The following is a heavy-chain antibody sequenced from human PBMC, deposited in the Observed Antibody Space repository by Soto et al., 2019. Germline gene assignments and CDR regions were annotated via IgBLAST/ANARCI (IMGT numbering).Heavy chain of an antibody. J-gene: IGHJ5*02. V-gene: IGHV4-59*01. CDR3: ACAFWGSGGHINRYYP. D-gene: IGHD3-16*01. CDR1: GDSISSYY. Sequence: SETLSLTCTVSGDSISSYYWSWIRQPPGKGLEWIGYIYYSGSTNYNPSLKSRVTISVDTSKTQFSLNLSSVTAADTAVYYCACAFWGSGGHINRYYPSGRGHLATVS. CDR2: IYYSGST.